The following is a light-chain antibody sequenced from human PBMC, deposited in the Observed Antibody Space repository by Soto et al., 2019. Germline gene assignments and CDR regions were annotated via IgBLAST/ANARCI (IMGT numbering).Light chain of an antibody. CDR2: DAS. CDR3: QQYSSSCRT. CDR1: QSVSSN. Sequence: EIVLTQSPATLSLFPGERATLSCMASQSVSSNLAWYQQKPGQAPRLLIYDASNRATGIPDRFSGSGSGTDFTLTISRLEPEDSAVYYCQQYSSSCRTFGQVTNVDI. V-gene: IGKV3-11*01. J-gene: IGKJ1*01.